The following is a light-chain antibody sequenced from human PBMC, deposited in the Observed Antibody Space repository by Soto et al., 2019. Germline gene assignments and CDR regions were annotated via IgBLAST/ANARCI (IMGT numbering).Light chain of an antibody. V-gene: IGKV1-9*01. Sequence: DIQLTQSPSFLSASVGDRVTITCRASQGISSYLAWYQQKPGPAPKLLIYAASTLQSGVPSRFSGSGSGTEFTLTISSLQPEDFATYYCQQHNSYPLTFGGGTKVEIK. CDR1: QGISSY. J-gene: IGKJ4*01. CDR3: QQHNSYPLT. CDR2: AAS.